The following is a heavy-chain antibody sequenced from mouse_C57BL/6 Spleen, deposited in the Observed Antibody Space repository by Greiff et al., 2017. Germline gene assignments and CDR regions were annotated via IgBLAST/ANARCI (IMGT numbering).Heavy chain of an antibody. J-gene: IGHJ1*03. D-gene: IGHD2-2*01. CDR1: GYAFSSSW. CDR2: IYPGDGDT. Sequence: VQLQQSGPELVKPGASVKISCKASGYAFSSSWMNWVKQRPGKGLEWIGRIYPGDGDTNYNGKFKGKATLTADKSSSTAYMQLSSLTSEDSAVYFCARNYYGYDWYFDVWGTGTTVTVAS. V-gene: IGHV1-82*01. CDR3: ARNYYGYDWYFDV.